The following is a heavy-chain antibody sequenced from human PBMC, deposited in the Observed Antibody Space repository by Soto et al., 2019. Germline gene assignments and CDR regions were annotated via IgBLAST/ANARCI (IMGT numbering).Heavy chain of an antibody. V-gene: IGHV3-7*01. Sequence: GSLRLSCAASGFTFSNYWMNWARQAPGKGLEWVANIDKDGGETNYVNSVKGRFTISRDNAKNSLYLQMNSLGTEDTAVYYCARTHCGGDCNLGYWGQGTLVTVSS. J-gene: IGHJ4*02. CDR3: ARTHCGGDCNLGY. CDR1: GFTFSNYW. CDR2: IDKDGGET. D-gene: IGHD2-21*02.